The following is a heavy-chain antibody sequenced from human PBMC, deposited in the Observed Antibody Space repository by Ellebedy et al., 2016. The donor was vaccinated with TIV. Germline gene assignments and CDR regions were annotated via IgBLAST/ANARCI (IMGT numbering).Heavy chain of an antibody. CDR3: ARVRWATVARGVPFHYGMDV. V-gene: IGHV1-69*13. CDR2: FLPMFGTA. Sequence: ASVKVSCKAFGGTFSTYALNWVRQAPGQGLEWIGAFLPMFGTATSAQKFQGRVTITADESMNTAYMDLSSLRSEDTAVYYCARVRWATVARGVPFHYGMDVWGQGTTVTVTS. D-gene: IGHD3-10*01. CDR1: GGTFSTYA. J-gene: IGHJ6*02.